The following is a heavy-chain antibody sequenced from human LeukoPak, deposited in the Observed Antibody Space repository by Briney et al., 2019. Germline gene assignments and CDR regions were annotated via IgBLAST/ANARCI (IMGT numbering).Heavy chain of an antibody. D-gene: IGHD6-19*01. Sequence: SQTLSLTCAISGDSVSSNSAAWSWIRQSPSRGLEWLGRTYYRSKWYTDYALSVKSRIIINPDTSKNQFSLQLNSVTPEDTAVYYCAKLGDSSTWGQGTLVTVSS. CDR1: GDSVSSNSAA. V-gene: IGHV6-1*01. J-gene: IGHJ5*02. CDR3: AKLGDSST. CDR2: TYYRSKWYT.